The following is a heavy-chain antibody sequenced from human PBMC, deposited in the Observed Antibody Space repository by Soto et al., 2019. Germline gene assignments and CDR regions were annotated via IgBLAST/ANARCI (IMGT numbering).Heavy chain of an antibody. J-gene: IGHJ4*02. CDR3: AKEPPVRTLIAATCWHFDY. CDR2: ISGSGDST. Sequence: EVQLLESGGGLVQPGGSLRLSCAASGFTFSSYSMSWVRQAPGKGLEWVSGISGSGDSTYYADSVKGRFTISRDNSQNPLYLQMNTLRVEDTAVYYCAKEPPVRTLIAATCWHFDYWGQGTLVTVSS. CDR1: GFTFSSYS. D-gene: IGHD6-25*01. V-gene: IGHV3-23*01.